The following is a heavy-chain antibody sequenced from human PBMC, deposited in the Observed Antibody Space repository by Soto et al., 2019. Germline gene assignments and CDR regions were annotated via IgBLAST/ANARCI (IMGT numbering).Heavy chain of an antibody. D-gene: IGHD6-13*01. CDR3: ARLTPPGSSRWYPAWYFDL. V-gene: IGHV4-59*08. Sequence: QVQLQESGPGLVKPSETLSLTCTVSGGSISSYYWSWIRQPPGKGLEWIGYIYYSGGTNYNPSLRSRVTISVDTSKNQFSLKLSSVTAADTAVYYCARLTPPGSSRWYPAWYFDLWGRGTLVTVSS. J-gene: IGHJ2*01. CDR2: IYYSGGT. CDR1: GGSISSYY.